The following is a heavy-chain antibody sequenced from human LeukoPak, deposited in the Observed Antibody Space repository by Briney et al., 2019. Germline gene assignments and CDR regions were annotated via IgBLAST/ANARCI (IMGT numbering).Heavy chain of an antibody. D-gene: IGHD1-26*01. Sequence: GGSLRLSCAASGFTFSSYWMNWVRQAPGKGLEWVADIKQDGSEKYYVGSVKGRFTISRDNAKNSMYLQMNSLRAEDTAVHYCARWEIRGSAHQLDYWGRGTLVTVSS. CDR2: IKQDGSEK. CDR1: GFTFSSYW. V-gene: IGHV3-7*01. CDR3: ARWEIRGSAHQLDY. J-gene: IGHJ4*02.